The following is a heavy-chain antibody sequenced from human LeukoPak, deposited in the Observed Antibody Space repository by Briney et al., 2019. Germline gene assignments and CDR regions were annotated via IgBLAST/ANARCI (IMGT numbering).Heavy chain of an antibody. CDR3: ARDQGYCSGGSCYPGY. J-gene: IGHJ4*02. V-gene: IGHV3-21*01. CDR1: GFTFSSYS. CDR2: ISSSSSYL. Sequence: GGSLRLSCAASGFTFSSYSMNWVRQAPGKGLEWVSSISSSSSYLYYADSVKGRFTISRDNAKNSLYLQMNSLRAEDTAVYYCARDQGYCSGGSCYPGYWSQGTLVTVSS. D-gene: IGHD2-15*01.